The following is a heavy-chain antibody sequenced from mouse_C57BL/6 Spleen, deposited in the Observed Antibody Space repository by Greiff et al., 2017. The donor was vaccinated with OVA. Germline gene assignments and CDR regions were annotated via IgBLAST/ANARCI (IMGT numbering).Heavy chain of an antibody. J-gene: IGHJ2*01. CDR2: IDPETGGT. V-gene: IGHV1-15*01. CDR3: TSRANWDQYYFDY. D-gene: IGHD4-1*01. Sequence: VKLMESGAELVRPGASVTLSCKASGYTFTDYEMHWVKQTPVHGLEWIGAIDPETGGTAYNQKFKGKAILTADKSSSTAYMELRSLTSEDSAVYYCTSRANWDQYYFDYWGQGTTLTVSS. CDR1: GYTFTDYE.